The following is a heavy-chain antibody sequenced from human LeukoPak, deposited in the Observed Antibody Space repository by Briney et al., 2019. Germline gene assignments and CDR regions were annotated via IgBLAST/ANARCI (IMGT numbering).Heavy chain of an antibody. CDR2: ISWESGNI. CDR1: GFTFDDYA. V-gene: IGHV3-9*03. Sequence: GGSLRLSCAASGFTFDDYAMHWVRQAPGKGLEWVSGISWESGNIGHAESVKGRFTVSRDNAKNSLYLEMHSLRPEDMALYYCAKELGPYEYGSSPFEYWGQGTLVTVSS. CDR3: AKELGPYEYGSSPFEY. D-gene: IGHD6-6*01. J-gene: IGHJ4*02.